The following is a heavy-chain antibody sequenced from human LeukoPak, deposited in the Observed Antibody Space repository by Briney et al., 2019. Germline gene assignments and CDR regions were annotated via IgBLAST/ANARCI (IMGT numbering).Heavy chain of an antibody. J-gene: IGHJ4*02. CDR1: GFTFSSFG. Sequence: AGSLRLSCAASGFTFSSFGMHWVRHSPGKGLEGVAVIWYDGSTKFYADSVKGRFTISRDNSRNTLYLQVNSLRAEDTAVYYCARDRYSSMWSVFEYWGQGALVTVSS. CDR2: IWYDGSTK. V-gene: IGHV3-33*01. CDR3: ARDRYSSMWSVFEY. D-gene: IGHD6-13*01.